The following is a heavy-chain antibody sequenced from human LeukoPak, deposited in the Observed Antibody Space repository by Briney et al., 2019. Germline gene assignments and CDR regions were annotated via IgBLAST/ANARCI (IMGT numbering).Heavy chain of an antibody. CDR2: FYYSGST. CDR1: GGSITSYY. V-gene: IGHV4-59*08. Sequence: KPSETLSLTCTVSGGSITSYYWSWIRQPPGKGLEWIGYFYYSGSTNYNPSLKSRVTISLDTSKNQVSLKLSSVTAADTAVYYCARPTFYGSYTSFDYWGQGTLVTVSS. CDR3: ARPTFYGSYTSFDY. J-gene: IGHJ4*02. D-gene: IGHD3-10*01.